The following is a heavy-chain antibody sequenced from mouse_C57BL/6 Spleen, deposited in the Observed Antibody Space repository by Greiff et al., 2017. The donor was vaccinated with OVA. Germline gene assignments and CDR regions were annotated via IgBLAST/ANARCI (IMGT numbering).Heavy chain of an antibody. CDR3: ARTAPYYSNYENAMDY. J-gene: IGHJ4*01. V-gene: IGHV1-81*01. CDR1: GYTFTSYG. CDR2: IYPRSGNT. Sequence: QVQLQQSGAELARPGASVKLSCKASGYTFTSYGISWVKQRTGQGLEWIGEIYPRSGNTYYNEKFKGKATLTADKSSSTAYMELRSLTSEDSAVYFCARTAPYYSNYENAMDYWGQGTSVTVSS. D-gene: IGHD2-5*01.